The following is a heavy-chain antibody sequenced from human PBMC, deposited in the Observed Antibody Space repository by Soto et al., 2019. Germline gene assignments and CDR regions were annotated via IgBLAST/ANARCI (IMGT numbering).Heavy chain of an antibody. CDR2: ISAYNGNT. Sequence: ASVKVSCKASGYTFTSYGISWVRQAPGQGLEWMGWISAYNGNTNYAQKLQGRVTMTTDTSTSTAYMELRSLRSDDTAVYYCARARRIVGATVDWFDPWGQGTLVTVSS. CDR1: GYTFTSYG. J-gene: IGHJ5*02. D-gene: IGHD1-26*01. V-gene: IGHV1-18*01. CDR3: ARARRIVGATVDWFDP.